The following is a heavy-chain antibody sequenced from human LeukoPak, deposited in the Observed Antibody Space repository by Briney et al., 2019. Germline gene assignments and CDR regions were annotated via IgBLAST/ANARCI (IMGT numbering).Heavy chain of an antibody. D-gene: IGHD3-10*01. V-gene: IGHV4-30-2*01. J-gene: IGHJ1*01. Sequence: PSETLSLTCNVSGASISNGDYFWTWLRQPPGKALEWIGYIYLIGSTYCNPSLKSRVTISVDTSKNQFSLKLSSVTAADTAVYYCASSMGELLWFGESTIEYFQHWGQGTLVTVSS. CDR3: ASSMGELLWFGESTIEYFQH. CDR1: GASISNGDYF. CDR2: IYLIGST.